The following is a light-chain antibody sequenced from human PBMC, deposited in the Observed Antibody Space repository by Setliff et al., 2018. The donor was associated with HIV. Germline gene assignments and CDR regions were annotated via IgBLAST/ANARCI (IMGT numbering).Light chain of an antibody. CDR1: SGDVGRYNL. CDR2: QAS. CDR3: CSNTGSNTYV. J-gene: IGLJ1*01. V-gene: IGLV2-23*01. Sequence: QSVLTQPASVSGSPGQSITISCTGTSGDVGRYNLVSWNQQQPGKPPKLMIYQASKRPSGVSNRFSGSKSGNTASLTISGLQAEDEADYYCCSNTGSNTYVFGTGTKVTVL.